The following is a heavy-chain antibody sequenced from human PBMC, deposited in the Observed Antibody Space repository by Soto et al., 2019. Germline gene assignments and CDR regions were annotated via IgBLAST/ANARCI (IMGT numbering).Heavy chain of an antibody. CDR3: ARASRGVTYGLSYYYYYMDV. CDR1: GYTFTSYD. D-gene: IGHD3-3*01. V-gene: IGHV1-8*01. J-gene: IGHJ6*03. Sequence: GASVKVSCKASGYTFTSYDINCVRQATGQGLEWMGWMNPNSGNTGYAQKFQGRVTMTRNTSISTAYMELSSLRSEDTAVYYCARASRGVTYGLSYYYYYMDVWGKGTTVTVSS. CDR2: MNPNSGNT.